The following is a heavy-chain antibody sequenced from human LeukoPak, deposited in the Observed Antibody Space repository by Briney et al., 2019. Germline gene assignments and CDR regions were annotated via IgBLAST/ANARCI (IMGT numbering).Heavy chain of an antibody. Sequence: QPGRALRISCVAAGFSFRTYSLPPGPQAPGKGVGGVALIWHDASHTFYTDSVKGRFTIFRDNSKNTVYLQMNSLGGEDTAVYYCAREIFGSGSYPDYWGQGTLVTVSS. CDR3: AREIFGSGSYPDY. CDR1: GFSFRTYS. D-gene: IGHD3-10*01. CDR2: IWHDASHT. V-gene: IGHV3-33*01. J-gene: IGHJ4*02.